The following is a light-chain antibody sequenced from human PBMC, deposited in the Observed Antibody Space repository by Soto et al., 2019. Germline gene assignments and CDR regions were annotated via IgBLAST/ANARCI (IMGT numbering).Light chain of an antibody. CDR3: HQYNNWPPLT. Sequence: DIVMTQSPATQSVSPGERATLSCKASQSVSSNLAWYQQKFGQAPRLLIYGASTRATGIPARFSGSGSGTEFTLTISSLQSEDFAVYYCHQYNNWPPLTFGGGTKVEIK. V-gene: IGKV3-15*01. J-gene: IGKJ4*01. CDR2: GAS. CDR1: QSVSSN.